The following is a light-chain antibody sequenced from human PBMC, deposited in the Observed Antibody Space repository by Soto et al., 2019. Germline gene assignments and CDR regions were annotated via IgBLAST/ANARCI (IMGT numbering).Light chain of an antibody. CDR3: MQALQTPPVYT. Sequence: DIVMTQSPLSLPVTPGEPASISCRSSQSLLHSNGYNYLDWYLQKPGQSPQLLIYLGSNRASGVPDRFSGSGSGTDFTLKISRVEAEDVGVYYYMQALQTPPVYTFSQGTKLEIK. CDR2: LGS. V-gene: IGKV2-28*01. J-gene: IGKJ2*01. CDR1: QSLLHSNGYNY.